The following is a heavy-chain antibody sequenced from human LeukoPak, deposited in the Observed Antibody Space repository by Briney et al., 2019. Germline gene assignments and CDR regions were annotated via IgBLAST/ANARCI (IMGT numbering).Heavy chain of an antibody. Sequence: SETLSLTCAVYGGSFSGYYWSWIRQPPGKGLEWIGEINHSGSTNFNPSLRSRVTISVDTSKNQFSLNLRSVTAADTALYYCARRTPYYYDSSGYLIDYWGQGTLVTVSS. J-gene: IGHJ4*02. CDR1: GGSFSGYY. D-gene: IGHD3-22*01. CDR3: ARRTPYYYDSSGYLIDY. V-gene: IGHV4-34*01. CDR2: INHSGST.